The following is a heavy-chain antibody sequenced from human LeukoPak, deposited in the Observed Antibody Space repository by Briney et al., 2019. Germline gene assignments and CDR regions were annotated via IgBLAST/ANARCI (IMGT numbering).Heavy chain of an antibody. D-gene: IGHD3-10*01. CDR3: ARDLYGSGNFLPGSP. J-gene: IGHJ5*02. V-gene: IGHV4-61*01. CDR2: SYYSGST. Sequence: PSETLSPTCTVSGGSVSSYSYYWSWIRQPPGKGLEWIGYSYYSGSTNYNPSLKSRVTISVDTSKNQFSLRLSSVTAADTAVYYCARDLYGSGNFLPGSPWGQGILVTVSS. CDR1: GGSVSSYSYY.